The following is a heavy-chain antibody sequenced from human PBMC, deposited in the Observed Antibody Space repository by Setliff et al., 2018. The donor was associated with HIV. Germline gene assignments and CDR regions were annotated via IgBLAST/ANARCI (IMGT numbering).Heavy chain of an antibody. Sequence: SETLSLTCTVSGGSISSGSYYWSWIRQPAGKGLEWIGRIYYSGSTNYNPSLKSRVTISVDTSKNQFSLELTSVTAADTAVYYCAREAPSEPTRYYNFWSGYPDWFDPWGPGTLVTVSS. CDR1: GGSISSGSYY. CDR3: AREAPSEPTRYYNFWSGYPDWFDP. CDR2: IYYSGST. V-gene: IGHV4-61*10. D-gene: IGHD3-3*01. J-gene: IGHJ5*02.